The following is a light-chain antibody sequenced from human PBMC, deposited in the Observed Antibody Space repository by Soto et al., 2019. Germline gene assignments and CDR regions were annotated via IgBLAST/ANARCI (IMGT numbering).Light chain of an antibody. J-gene: IGLJ7*01. V-gene: IGLV1-44*01. Sequence: QSVLTQPPSASGTPGQRVTISCSGGSSNIGSNTVNWYQQLPGTAPKLFIYGNTKRPSGVPDRFSGSKSATSASLAITGLQAEDEGDYYCQSYDSKLSGVVFGGGTQLTVL. CDR1: SSNIGSNT. CDR2: GNT. CDR3: QSYDSKLSGVV.